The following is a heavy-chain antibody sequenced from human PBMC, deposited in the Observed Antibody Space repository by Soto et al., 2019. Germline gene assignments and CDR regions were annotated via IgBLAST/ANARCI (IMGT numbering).Heavy chain of an antibody. Sequence: GGSLRLSCAASGFTFSSYAMNWVRQAPGKGLEWVSGISGSGGSTYYADSVKGRFTISRDNSKNTMYLQMNSLRADDTAVYYCAKNGQTAAVTYYFDYWGQGTLVTVSS. CDR2: ISGSGGST. CDR1: GFTFSSYA. J-gene: IGHJ4*02. V-gene: IGHV3-23*01. D-gene: IGHD6-13*01. CDR3: AKNGQTAAVTYYFDY.